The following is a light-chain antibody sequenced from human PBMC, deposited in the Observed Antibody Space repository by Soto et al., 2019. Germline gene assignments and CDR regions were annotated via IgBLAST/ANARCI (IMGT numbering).Light chain of an antibody. V-gene: IGKV3-15*01. J-gene: IGKJ3*01. CDR3: QQYNRWPFT. CDR1: PSVISN. CDR2: GAS. Sequence: EMVMTQSPVTLSVSPGERATLSCRASPSVISNLAWYQQKPGQAPTLLLYGASTRATGIPDRLSGSGSGTEFTLTISSLQSGDFAVYYCQQYNRWPFTFGPGTKVDIK.